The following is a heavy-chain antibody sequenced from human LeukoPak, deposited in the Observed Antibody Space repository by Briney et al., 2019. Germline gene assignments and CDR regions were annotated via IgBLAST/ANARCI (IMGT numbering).Heavy chain of an antibody. CDR3: ATDRADAWNLLLFLN. J-gene: IGHJ4*02. CDR2: FDPEDGET. V-gene: IGHV1-24*01. Sequence: ASVKGSCKGFGYTPTEISMHWGRQAPGKRAEWVGGFDPEDGETIYAQKFQGRVTMTEDTSTDTAYMELSSLRSEDTAVYYCATDRADAWNLLLFLNWGQGTLVTVSS. D-gene: IGHD3-10*01. CDR1: GYTPTEIS.